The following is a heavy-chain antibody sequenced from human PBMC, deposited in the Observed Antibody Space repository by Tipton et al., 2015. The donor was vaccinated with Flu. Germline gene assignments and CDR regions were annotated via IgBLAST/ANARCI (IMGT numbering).Heavy chain of an antibody. Sequence: AASGFTFSSYGMHWVRQAPGKGLEWVAVIWYDGSNKYYADSVKGRFTISRDNSKNTLYLQMNSLRAEDTAVYYCARDNYYDSSGLGYWGQGTLVTVSS. CDR2: IWYDGSNK. CDR3: ARDNYYDSSGLGY. J-gene: IGHJ4*02. CDR1: GFTFSSYG. D-gene: IGHD3-22*01. V-gene: IGHV3-33*01.